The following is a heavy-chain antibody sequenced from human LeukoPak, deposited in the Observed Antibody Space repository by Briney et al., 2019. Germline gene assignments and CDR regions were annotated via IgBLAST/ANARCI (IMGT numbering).Heavy chain of an antibody. CDR1: GYTFTGYY. J-gene: IGHJ3*02. V-gene: IGHV1-2*02. CDR3: ARLYPGTSDDRDI. CDR2: INPNSGGT. Sequence: GASVKVSCKASGYTFTGYYMHWVRQAPGQGLEWMGWINPNSGGTNYAQKFQGRVTMTRDTSISTAYMELSRLRSDDTAVYYCARLYPGTSDDRDIWGQGTMVTVSS. D-gene: IGHD1-1*01.